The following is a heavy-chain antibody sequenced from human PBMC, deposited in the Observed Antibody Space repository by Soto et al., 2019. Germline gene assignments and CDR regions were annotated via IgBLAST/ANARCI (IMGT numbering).Heavy chain of an antibody. CDR1: GFTFSTYW. J-gene: IGHJ6*02. Sequence: EVKVVESGGGLVQPGGSLRLSCAASGFTFSTYWMHWVRQVPGKGLVWVSRIKGDGSILSYVDYVKGRFTISRDNGENTVYLQMGSLRADDTAVYYCARGLKNYYGVVVWGQGTTVTVSS. CDR2: IKGDGSIL. V-gene: IGHV3-74*01. CDR3: ARGLKNYYGVVV.